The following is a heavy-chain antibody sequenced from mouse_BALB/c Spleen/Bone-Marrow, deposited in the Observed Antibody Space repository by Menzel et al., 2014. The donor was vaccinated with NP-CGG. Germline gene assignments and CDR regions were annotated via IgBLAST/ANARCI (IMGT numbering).Heavy chain of an antibody. CDR2: IDPANGNT. CDR1: GFNIKDTY. V-gene: IGHV14-3*02. Sequence: EVQLHQSGAELVKPGASVKLSCTASGFNIKDTYMHWVKQRPEQGLEWIGRIDPANGNTKYDPKFQGKATITADTSSNTAYMHLSSLTSEDTAVYYWARGGRSYGWYLDDWGAGTPVTVSS. D-gene: IGHD1-1*01. CDR3: ARGGRSYGWYLDD. J-gene: IGHJ1*01.